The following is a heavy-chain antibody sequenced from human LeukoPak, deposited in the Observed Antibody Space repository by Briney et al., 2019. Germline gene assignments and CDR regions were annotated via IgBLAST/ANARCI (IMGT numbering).Heavy chain of an antibody. CDR1: GGSFSGYY. CDR2: INHSGST. V-gene: IGHV4-34*01. J-gene: IGHJ5*02. D-gene: IGHD5-18*01. Sequence: PSETLSLTCAVYGGSFSGYYWSWLRQPPGKGLEWIGEINHSGSTNYGPSLKSRVTISVDTSKKQISLKLSSVTAADTAVYYCARAKEYGYNYGPGFGFDPWGQGTLVTVSS. CDR3: ARAKEYGYNYGPGFGFDP.